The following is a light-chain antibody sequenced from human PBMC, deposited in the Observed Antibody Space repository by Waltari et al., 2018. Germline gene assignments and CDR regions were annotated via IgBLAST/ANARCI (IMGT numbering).Light chain of an antibody. Sequence: DFVMTQSPDSLAVSLGERATLNCKSSQSVLYSSNNKNYLAWYQQKPGQPPRLLFSWASTRESGVPDRFSGSGSGTDFTLTISSLQAEDVAVYYCQQYYDTPRTFGQGTKVEIK. CDR3: QQYYDTPRT. CDR1: QSVLYSSNNKNY. V-gene: IGKV4-1*01. J-gene: IGKJ1*01. CDR2: WAS.